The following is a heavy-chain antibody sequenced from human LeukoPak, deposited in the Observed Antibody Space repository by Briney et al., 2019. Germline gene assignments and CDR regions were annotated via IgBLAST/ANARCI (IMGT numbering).Heavy chain of an antibody. CDR2: ITKNGDQT. CDR3: VKSAGKDGYRDVFDI. V-gene: IGHV3-23*01. J-gene: IGHJ3*02. D-gene: IGHD5-24*01. Sequence: PGGSLRLSCVPSGITFSNSALNWVRQAPGKGLEWVATITKNGDQTYYSDSVKGLFIISRDTFRDTLYLQMNSLRAEDTAVYHCVKSAGKDGYRDVFDIWGQGTVVTVSS. CDR1: GITFSNSA.